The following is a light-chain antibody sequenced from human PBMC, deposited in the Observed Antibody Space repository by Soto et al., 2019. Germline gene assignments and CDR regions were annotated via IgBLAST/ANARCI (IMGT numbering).Light chain of an antibody. CDR3: SSYTTSSIWV. Sequence: QSALTQFASVSGSPGQSVTISCTGTSSDVGGYDYVSWYQQHPGNAPKLLIYEVGDRPSGVSNRFSGSKSANTASLTISGRQPEDEADYYCSSYTTSSIWVFGGGTKLTVL. CDR1: SSDVGGYDY. J-gene: IGLJ3*02. V-gene: IGLV2-14*01. CDR2: EVG.